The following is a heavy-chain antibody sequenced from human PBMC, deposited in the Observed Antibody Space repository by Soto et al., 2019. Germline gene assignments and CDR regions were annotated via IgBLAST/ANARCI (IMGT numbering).Heavy chain of an antibody. Sequence: VESVTISCKGSGHSFTSYCIVWVLQMPGKGLEWMGIIYPGDSDTRYSPSFQGQVTISADKSISTAYLQWSSLKASDTAMYYCARSGTDQIYYYYGMDVWGQGTTVTVSS. J-gene: IGHJ6*02. V-gene: IGHV5-51*01. CDR3: ARSGTDQIYYYYGMDV. CDR1: GHSFTSYC. D-gene: IGHD6-13*01. CDR2: IYPGDSDT.